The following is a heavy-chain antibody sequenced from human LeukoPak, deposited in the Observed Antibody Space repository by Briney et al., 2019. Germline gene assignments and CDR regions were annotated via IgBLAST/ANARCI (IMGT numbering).Heavy chain of an antibody. CDR1: GGTFSSYA. V-gene: IGHV1-69*13. CDR3: ARAPMTTVVARYFDY. Sequence: VASVKVSCKASGGTFSSYAISWVRQAPGQGLEWMGGIIPIFGTANYAQKFQGRVTITADESTSTAYMELSSLRSEDTAVYYCARAPMTTVVARYFDYWGQGTLVTVSS. J-gene: IGHJ4*02. CDR2: IIPIFGTA. D-gene: IGHD4-23*01.